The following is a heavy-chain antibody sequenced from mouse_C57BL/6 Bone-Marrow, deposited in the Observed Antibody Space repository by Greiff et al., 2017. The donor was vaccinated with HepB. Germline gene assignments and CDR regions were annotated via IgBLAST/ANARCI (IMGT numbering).Heavy chain of an antibody. CDR1: GYTFTSYW. CDR3: ARRDYGNYLYYFDY. CDR2: IDPSDSYT. Sequence: VQLQQPGAELVRPGPSVKLSCKASGYTFTSYWMHWVKQRPGQGLEWIGVIDPSDSYTNYNQKFKGKATLTVDTSSSTAYMQLSSLTSEDSAVYYCARRDYGNYLYYFDYWGQGTTLTVSS. D-gene: IGHD2-1*01. V-gene: IGHV1-59*01. J-gene: IGHJ2*01.